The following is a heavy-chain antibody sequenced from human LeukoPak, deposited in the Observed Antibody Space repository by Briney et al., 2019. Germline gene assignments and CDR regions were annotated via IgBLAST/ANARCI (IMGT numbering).Heavy chain of an antibody. D-gene: IGHD2-2*02. Sequence: PGGSLRLSCAASGFTFSSYWMSWVRQAPGKGLEWVANIKQDGSEKYYVDSVKGRFTISRDNAKNSLYLQMNSLRAGDTAVYYCARDGGGGYCSSTGCYKGAFDYWGQGTLVTVSS. CDR3: ARDGGGGYCSSTGCYKGAFDY. J-gene: IGHJ4*02. CDR2: IKQDGSEK. CDR1: GFTFSSYW. V-gene: IGHV3-7*01.